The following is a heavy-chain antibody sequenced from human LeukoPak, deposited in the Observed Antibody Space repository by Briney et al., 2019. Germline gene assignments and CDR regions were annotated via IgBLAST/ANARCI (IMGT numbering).Heavy chain of an antibody. CDR3: ARDSGTTMIVAEFDY. CDR2: IWYDGSNK. Sequence: GGSLRLSCAASEFTFSSYGMHWVRQAPGKGLEWVAVIWYDGSNKYYADSVKGRFTISRDNSKNTLYLQMNSLRAEDTAVYYCARDSGTTMIVAEFDYWGQGTLVTVSS. D-gene: IGHD3-22*01. V-gene: IGHV3-33*01. J-gene: IGHJ4*02. CDR1: EFTFSSYG.